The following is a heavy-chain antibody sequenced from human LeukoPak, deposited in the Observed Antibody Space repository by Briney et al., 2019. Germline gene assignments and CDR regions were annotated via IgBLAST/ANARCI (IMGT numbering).Heavy chain of an antibody. V-gene: IGHV3-21*01. CDR2: ISSSSSYI. Sequence: GGSLRLSCAASGFTFSSYSMNWVRQAPGKGLEWVSSISSSSSYIYYADSVKGRFTISRDNAKNSLYLQMNGLRAEDTAVYYCARVPYCSGGSCYDLWGQGTLVTVSS. J-gene: IGHJ4*02. D-gene: IGHD2-15*01. CDR3: ARVPYCSGGSCYDL. CDR1: GFTFSSYS.